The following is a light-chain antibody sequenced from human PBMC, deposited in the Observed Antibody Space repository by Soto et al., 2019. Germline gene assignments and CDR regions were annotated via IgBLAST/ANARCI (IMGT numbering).Light chain of an antibody. Sequence: QSVLTQPASVSGSPGQSITISCTGTSSDVGGYNYVSWYQQHPGKAPKLMIYDVSNRPSGVSNRFSGSKSGNTASLTISGLQAEDEADYYCSSYTSSNVSVFGGGTKLTVL. J-gene: IGLJ3*02. CDR1: SSDVGGYNY. V-gene: IGLV2-14*01. CDR3: SSYTSSNVSV. CDR2: DVS.